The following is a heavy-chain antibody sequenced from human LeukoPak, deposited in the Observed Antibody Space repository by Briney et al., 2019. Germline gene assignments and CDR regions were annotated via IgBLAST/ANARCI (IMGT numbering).Heavy chain of an antibody. CDR3: AKDLKGRIAAAVTGWFDP. D-gene: IGHD6-13*01. J-gene: IGHJ5*02. CDR2: ISYDGSNK. CDR1: GFTFSSYG. V-gene: IGHV3-30*18. Sequence: GGSLRLSCAASGFTFSSYGMHWVRQAPGKGLEWVAVISYDGSNKYYADSVKSRFTISRDNSKNTLYLQMNSLRAEDTAVYYCAKDLKGRIAAAVTGWFDPWGQGTLVTVSS.